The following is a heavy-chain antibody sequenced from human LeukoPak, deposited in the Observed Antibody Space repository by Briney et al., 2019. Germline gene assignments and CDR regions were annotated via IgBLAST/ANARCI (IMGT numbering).Heavy chain of an antibody. Sequence: AGGSLRLSCAASGFTFSSYGMHWVRQAPGKGLEWVAVISYDGSNKYYADSVKGRFTISRDNSKNTLYLQMNSLRAEDTAVYYCAKDSFHDFWSGYGIDYWGQGTLATVSS. CDR3: AKDSFHDFWSGYGIDY. V-gene: IGHV3-30*18. J-gene: IGHJ4*02. D-gene: IGHD3-3*01. CDR2: ISYDGSNK. CDR1: GFTFSSYG.